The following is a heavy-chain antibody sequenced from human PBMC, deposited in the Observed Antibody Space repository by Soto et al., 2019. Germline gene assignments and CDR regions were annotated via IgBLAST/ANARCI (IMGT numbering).Heavy chain of an antibody. J-gene: IGHJ4*02. Sequence: DVQLVETGGGLIQPGGSLRLSCAVSGFTVNNNYMQWVRQAPGQGLEWVSLIYSGGGTYYADSVKGRFTISRDSNTLYLQMNNLRVEDTAVYYCAASPSAGYWGRGTLVTVSS. CDR2: IYSGGGT. V-gene: IGHV3-53*02. CDR3: AASPSAGY. CDR1: GFTVNNNY.